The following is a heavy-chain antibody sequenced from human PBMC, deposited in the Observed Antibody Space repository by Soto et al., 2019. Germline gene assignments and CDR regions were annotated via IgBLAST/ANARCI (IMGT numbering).Heavy chain of an antibody. CDR1: GYTFTSYG. D-gene: IGHD4-17*01. Sequence: ASVNVSCKASGYTFTSYGISWVRQAPGQGLEWMGWISAYNGNTNYAQKLQGRVTMTTDTSTSTAYMELRSLRSDDTAVYYCASGDDYGDYLRFDIWGQGTMVTVSS. V-gene: IGHV1-18*01. J-gene: IGHJ3*02. CDR3: ASGDDYGDYLRFDI. CDR2: ISAYNGNT.